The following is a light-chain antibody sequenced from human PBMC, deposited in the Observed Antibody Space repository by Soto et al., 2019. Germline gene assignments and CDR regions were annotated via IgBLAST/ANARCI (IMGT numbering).Light chain of an antibody. Sequence: DIQLTQSPSFLSASVGDRIAVTCRVSQVINEYLVWFQQKPGKAPRLLIYASSILQGGVPSRFSGRGYGTEFTLTINGLQPEDFATYYCQQFNSYPLTFGGGTKVDIK. CDR1: QVINEY. CDR2: ASS. J-gene: IGKJ4*01. V-gene: IGKV1-9*01. CDR3: QQFNSYPLT.